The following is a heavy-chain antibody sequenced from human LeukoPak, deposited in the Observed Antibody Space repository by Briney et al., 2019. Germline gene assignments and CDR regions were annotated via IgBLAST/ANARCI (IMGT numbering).Heavy chain of an antibody. V-gene: IGHV5-51*01. J-gene: IGHJ4*02. CDR2: IYPGDSDT. CDR3: ASPPTRECSSISCPLSY. Sequence: GESLKISCKGSGYSFTSYWIAWVSQMPGKGLEWMGIIYPGDSDTRYSPSFQGQVTISVDKSVSAAYLQWSSLKASDTAMYYCASPPTRECSSISCPLSYWGQGTLVTVSS. D-gene: IGHD2-2*01. CDR1: GYSFTSYW.